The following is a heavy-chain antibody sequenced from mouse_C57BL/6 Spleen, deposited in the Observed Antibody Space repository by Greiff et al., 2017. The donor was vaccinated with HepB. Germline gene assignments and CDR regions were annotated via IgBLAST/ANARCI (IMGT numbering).Heavy chain of an antibody. Sequence: QVQLQQSGPGLVQPSQSLSITCTVSGFSLTSYGVHWVRQSPGKGLEWLGVIWSGGSTDYNAAFISRLSISKDNSKSQVFFKMNSLQADDTAIYYCARNSNYGDYAMDYWGQGTSVTVSS. CDR3: ARNSNYGDYAMDY. J-gene: IGHJ4*01. D-gene: IGHD2-5*01. CDR1: GFSLTSYG. CDR2: IWSGGST. V-gene: IGHV2-2*01.